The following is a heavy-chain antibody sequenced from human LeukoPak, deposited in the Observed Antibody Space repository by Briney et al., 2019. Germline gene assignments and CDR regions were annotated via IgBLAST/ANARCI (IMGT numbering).Heavy chain of an antibody. CDR1: GYSFTSYW. CDR3: ARLRHSSSWYVPFFDY. J-gene: IGHJ4*02. CDR2: IYPGDSDT. V-gene: IGHV5-51*01. Sequence: GESLKISCKGSGYSFTSYWIGWVRQMPGKGLEWMGIIYPGDSDTRYSPSFQGQVTISADKSISTAYLQWSSLKASDTAMYYCARLRHSSSWYVPFFDYWGQGTLVTVSS. D-gene: IGHD6-13*01.